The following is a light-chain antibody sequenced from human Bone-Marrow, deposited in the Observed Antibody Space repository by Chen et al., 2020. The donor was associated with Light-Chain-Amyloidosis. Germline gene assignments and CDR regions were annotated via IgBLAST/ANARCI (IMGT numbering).Light chain of an antibody. CDR3: MQALQTPRT. Sequence: DIVMPQSPLSLPVPPGDPASISCRSSQSLLHSNGYNYLDWYLQKPGQSPQLLIYLGSNRASGVPDRFSGSGSGTDFTLKISRVEAEDVGVYYCMQALQTPRTFGQGTKVEIK. J-gene: IGKJ1*01. CDR1: QSLLHSNGYNY. CDR2: LGS. V-gene: IGKV2-28*01.